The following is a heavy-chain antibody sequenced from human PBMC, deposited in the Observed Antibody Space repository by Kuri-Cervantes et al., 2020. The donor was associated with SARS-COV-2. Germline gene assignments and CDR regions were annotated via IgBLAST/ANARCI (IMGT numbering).Heavy chain of an antibody. CDR2: IKSGTSDT. V-gene: IGHV3-21*04. CDR1: GFTFSSHT. CDR3: AKDKAKKNDYYYYYYMDV. Sequence: GESLKISCAASGFTFSSHTMNWVRQAPGKGLEWVSSIKSGTSDTYYAGSVKGRFTISRDNSKNSLYLQMNSLRTEDTALYYCAKDKAKKNDYYYYYYMDVWGKGTTVTVSS. J-gene: IGHJ6*03.